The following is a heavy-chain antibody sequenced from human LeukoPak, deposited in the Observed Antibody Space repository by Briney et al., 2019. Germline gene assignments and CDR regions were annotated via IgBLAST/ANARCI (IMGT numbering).Heavy chain of an antibody. J-gene: IGHJ3*02. CDR3: ARHIVVVTAVGAFDI. V-gene: IGHV5-51*01. CDR1: GYSFTSYW. D-gene: IGHD2-21*02. CDR2: IYPGDSDT. Sequence: GESLKISCKGSGYSFTSYWIGWVRQMPGKGLEWMGIIYPGDSDTRCSPSFQGQVTISADKSISTAYLQWSSLKASDTAMYYCARHIVVVTAVGAFDIWGQGTMVTVSS.